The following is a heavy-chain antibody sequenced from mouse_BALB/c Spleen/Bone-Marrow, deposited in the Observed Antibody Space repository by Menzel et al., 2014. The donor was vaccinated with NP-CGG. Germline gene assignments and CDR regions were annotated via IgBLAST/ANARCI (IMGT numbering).Heavy chain of an antibody. CDR3: ASSYYGSSQFAY. CDR2: IWAGGSI. CDR1: GFSLTSYG. D-gene: IGHD1-1*01. Sequence: QVQLPQAGPGLVAPSQSLSITFTVSGFSLTSYGVHWVCQPPGKGLEWLGVIWAGGSIIYNSALMSRLSTSKDNSKSQVFLKMNSLQTDDTAMYYCASSYYGSSQFAYWGQGTLVTVSA. V-gene: IGHV2-9*02. J-gene: IGHJ3*01.